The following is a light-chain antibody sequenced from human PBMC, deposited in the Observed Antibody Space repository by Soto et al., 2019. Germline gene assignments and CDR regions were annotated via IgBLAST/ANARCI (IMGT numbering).Light chain of an antibody. CDR1: SSNIGGNT. J-gene: IGLJ1*01. CDR2: NIN. V-gene: IGLV1-44*01. Sequence: QSVLTQPPSASGTPGQRVTISCSGSSSNIGGNTLNWYQQLPGTAPKLLIYNINQRPSGVPDRFSGSKSGTSASLAISGLQSEDEADYHCAAWDDSLNGYVFGTGTKVTVL. CDR3: AAWDDSLNGYV.